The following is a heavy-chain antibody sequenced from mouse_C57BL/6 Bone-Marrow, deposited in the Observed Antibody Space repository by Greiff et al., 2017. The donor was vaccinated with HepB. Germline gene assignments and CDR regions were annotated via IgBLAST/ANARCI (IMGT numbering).Heavy chain of an antibody. CDR3: ARSGDYGSSYDAMDY. J-gene: IGHJ4*01. V-gene: IGHV1-61*01. CDR1: GYTFTSYW. Sequence: VQLQQSGAELVRPGSSVKLSCKASGYTFTSYWMDWVKQRPGQGLEWIGNIYPSDSETHYNQKFKDKAILTVDKSSSTAYMQLSSLTSEDSAVYYCARSGDYGSSYDAMDYWGQGTSVTVSS. CDR2: IYPSDSET. D-gene: IGHD1-1*01.